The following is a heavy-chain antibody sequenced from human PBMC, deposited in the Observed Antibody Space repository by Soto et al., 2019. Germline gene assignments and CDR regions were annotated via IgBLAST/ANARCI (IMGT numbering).Heavy chain of an antibody. CDR3: ARDLAKGGGSAGFDY. Sequence: ASVKVSCKASGYTFTGYYIHWVRQAPGQGLEWMGWINPNSGGTKYPQKFQGRVTMTRDTSIRTVYMSLTGLKSDDTAVYFCARDLAKGGGSAGFDYWGQGTLVTVSS. CDR1: GYTFTGYY. CDR2: INPNSGGT. J-gene: IGHJ4*02. V-gene: IGHV1-2*02. D-gene: IGHD2-15*01.